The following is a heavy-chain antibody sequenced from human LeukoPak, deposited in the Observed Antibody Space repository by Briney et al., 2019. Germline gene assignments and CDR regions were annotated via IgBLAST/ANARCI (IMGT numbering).Heavy chain of an antibody. CDR1: GGSFSGYY. V-gene: IGHV4-34*01. J-gene: IGHJ4*02. D-gene: IGHD3-3*01. Sequence: SETLSLTCAVYGGSFSGYYWSWIRQPPGKGLEWNGEINHSGSTNYNPPLKSRVTISVDTSKNQFSLKLSSVTAADTAVYYCARGRSSGITIFGVVIHYEYWGQGTLVTVSS. CDR2: INHSGST. CDR3: ARGRSSGITIFGVVIHYEY.